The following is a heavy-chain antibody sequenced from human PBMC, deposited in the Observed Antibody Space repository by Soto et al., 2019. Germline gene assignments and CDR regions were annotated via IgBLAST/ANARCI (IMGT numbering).Heavy chain of an antibody. CDR3: ARDPPPPDY. J-gene: IGHJ4*02. V-gene: IGHV1-18*01. Sequence: QVQLVQSGAEVKKPGASVKVSCKASGYTFASYAISWMRQAPGQGLEWMGWISAYNGNTNYAQKLQGRVTLTTATSTSTAYMELRSMRSDDTAVYYWARDPPPPDYWGQGTLVTVSS. CDR2: ISAYNGNT. CDR1: GYTFASYA.